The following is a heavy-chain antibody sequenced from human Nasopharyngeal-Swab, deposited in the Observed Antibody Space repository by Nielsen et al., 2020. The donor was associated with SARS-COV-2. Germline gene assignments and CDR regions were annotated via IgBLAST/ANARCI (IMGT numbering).Heavy chain of an antibody. D-gene: IGHD6-13*01. V-gene: IGHV1-18*04. CDR1: GYTFTSYG. CDR3: ARATYSSPNLYYYYYYMDV. Sequence: ASVKVSCKASGYTFTSYGISWVRQAPGQGLEWMGWISAYNGNTNYAQKLQGRVTMTTDISTSTAYMELRSLRSDDTAVYYCARATYSSPNLYYYYYYMDVWGKGTTVTVSS. J-gene: IGHJ6*03. CDR2: ISAYNGNT.